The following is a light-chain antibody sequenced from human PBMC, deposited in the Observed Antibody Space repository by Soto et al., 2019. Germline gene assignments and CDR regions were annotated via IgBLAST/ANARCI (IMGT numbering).Light chain of an antibody. Sequence: IVMTQSPDSLAVSLGERATINCKSSQSLLYTSNNKNYLAWFQQKPGQPPRLLIYWASTRESGVLDRFSGSGSGTDFTLTISSLQSEDVAVYYCQQYYSNPELTFGGGTKVEIK. CDR1: QSLLYTSNNKNY. J-gene: IGKJ4*01. V-gene: IGKV4-1*01. CDR2: WAS. CDR3: QQYYSNPELT.